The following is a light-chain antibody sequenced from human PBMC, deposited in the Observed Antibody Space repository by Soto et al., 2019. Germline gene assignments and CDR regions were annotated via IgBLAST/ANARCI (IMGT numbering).Light chain of an antibody. J-gene: IGKJ1*01. Sequence: ENVFTPFPRPPSFSPGERATLSLRARQSVSSSYLAWYQQKPGQAPRLLIYGASSRATGIPDRFSGSGSGTDFILTISRLEPEDFAVYYCQQYGSSPEWTFGQGTKVDIK. CDR1: QSVSSSY. CDR2: GAS. V-gene: IGKV3-20*01. CDR3: QQYGSSPEWT.